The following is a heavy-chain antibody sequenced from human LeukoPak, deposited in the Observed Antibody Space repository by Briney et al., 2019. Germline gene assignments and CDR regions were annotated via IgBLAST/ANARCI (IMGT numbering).Heavy chain of an antibody. Sequence: PGGSLRLSCAASGFTFSNYWIHWVRQAPGKGLVWVSRINSDGSSTSYADSVKGRFTISSDNAKNTLYLQMNSLRADDTAVYYCAREGGNKKYGMDVWGQGTTVTVSS. CDR2: INSDGSST. V-gene: IGHV3-74*01. CDR3: AREGGNKKYGMDV. CDR1: GFTFSNYW. J-gene: IGHJ6*02. D-gene: IGHD1/OR15-1a*01.